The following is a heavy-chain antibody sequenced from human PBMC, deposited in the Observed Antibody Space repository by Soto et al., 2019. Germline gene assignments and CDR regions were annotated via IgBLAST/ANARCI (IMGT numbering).Heavy chain of an antibody. CDR1: GFSFSSYA. CDR3: AKGSIEYSASVDN. D-gene: IGHD5-12*01. CDR2: ISARGGSS. V-gene: IGHV3-23*01. Sequence: DVQLLESGGGLVQPGGSLRLSCAASGFSFSSYAMVWVRQAPGKGLEWGAVISARGGSSYFADSVKGRFTLSRDNSKNVLSLEINSLRAEDTAIYFCAKGSIEYSASVDNWGQGTLVVVSS. J-gene: IGHJ4*02.